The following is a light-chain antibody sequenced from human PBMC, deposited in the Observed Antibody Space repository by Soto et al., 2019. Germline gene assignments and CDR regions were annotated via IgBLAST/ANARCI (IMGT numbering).Light chain of an antibody. CDR3: QQYGSSPQT. CDR2: GAS. CDR1: QSVSSSY. V-gene: IGKV3-20*01. Sequence: GVTQSPGTLSLSTGERATLSCRASQSVSSSYLAWYQQKPGQAPRLLIYGASSRATGIPDRFSGSGSGTDFTLTISRLEPEDFAVYYCQQYGSSPQTFGQGTRLEIK. J-gene: IGKJ5*01.